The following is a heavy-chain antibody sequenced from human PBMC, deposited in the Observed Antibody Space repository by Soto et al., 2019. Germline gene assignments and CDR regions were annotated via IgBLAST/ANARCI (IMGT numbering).Heavy chain of an antibody. J-gene: IGHJ5*02. V-gene: IGHV5-10-1*01. CDR2: IDPSDSYT. CDR3: AKTYYYDSAGYYAPFDP. D-gene: IGHD3-22*01. Sequence: PGESLKISCKGSGYSFTSYWISWVRQMPGTGLEWMGRIDPSDSYTNYSPSFQGHVTISADRSISTAYLQWSSLKASDTAMYYCAKTYYYDSAGYYAPFDPWGQGTLVTV. CDR1: GYSFTSYW.